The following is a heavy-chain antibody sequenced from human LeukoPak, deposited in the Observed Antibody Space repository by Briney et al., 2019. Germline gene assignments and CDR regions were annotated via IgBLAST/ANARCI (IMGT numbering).Heavy chain of an antibody. V-gene: IGHV4-4*07. CDR2: IYPSGNT. J-gene: IGHJ3*02. CDR3: ESDIRGANALDI. CDR1: GGSISSYY. D-gene: IGHD1-26*01. Sequence: SETLSLTCTVSGGSISSYYWAWIRQPAGKGLECIGRIYPSGNTNYNPSLKSRVTMSINTSKNQFSLKLSSVTAADTAVYYCESDIRGANALDIWGQGTMVTVSS.